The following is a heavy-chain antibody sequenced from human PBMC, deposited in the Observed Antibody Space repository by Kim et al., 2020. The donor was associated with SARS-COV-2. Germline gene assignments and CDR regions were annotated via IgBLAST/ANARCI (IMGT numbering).Heavy chain of an antibody. CDR2: TYYRSKWFN. Sequence: SQTLSLTCAISGDSVSSNIAVWNWIRQSPSRGLEWLGRTYYRSKWFNEYAASVKSRITINPDTSKNQFSLQVKSVTPDDTAVYYCARGSNEGHYTGRRCYVGFDSWGQGTLVTVSS. CDR1: GDSVSSNIAV. D-gene: IGHD2-15*01. CDR3: ARGSNEGHYTGRRCYVGFDS. J-gene: IGHJ4*02. V-gene: IGHV6-1*01.